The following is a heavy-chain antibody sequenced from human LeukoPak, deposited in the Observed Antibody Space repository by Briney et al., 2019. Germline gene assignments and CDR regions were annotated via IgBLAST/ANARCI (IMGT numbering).Heavy chain of an antibody. CDR1: GGSISSSSYY. Sequence: SETLSLTCTVSGGSISSSSYYWGWVRQPPGKGLEWIGSIYYSGSTYYNPSLKSRVTISVDTSKNQFSLKLSSVTAADTAVYYCARPRYCSSTSCYFGDWGQGTLVTVSS. CDR2: IYYSGST. V-gene: IGHV4-39*01. D-gene: IGHD2-2*01. J-gene: IGHJ4*02. CDR3: ARPRYCSSTSCYFGD.